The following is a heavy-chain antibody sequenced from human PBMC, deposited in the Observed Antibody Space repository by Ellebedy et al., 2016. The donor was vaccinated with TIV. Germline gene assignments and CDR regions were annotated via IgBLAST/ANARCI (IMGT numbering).Heavy chain of an antibody. D-gene: IGHD2-21*02. J-gene: IGHJ4*02. CDR2: INPNSGGT. V-gene: IGHV1-2*02. CDR1: GYTFTGYY. CDR3: ARGRCGGDCYSGSRPFDY. Sequence: ASVKVSCXASGYTFTGYYMHWVRQAPGQGLEWMGWINPNSGGTNYAQKFQGRVTMTRDTSISTAYMELSRLRSDDTAVYYCARGRCGGDCYSGSRPFDYWGQGTLVTVSS.